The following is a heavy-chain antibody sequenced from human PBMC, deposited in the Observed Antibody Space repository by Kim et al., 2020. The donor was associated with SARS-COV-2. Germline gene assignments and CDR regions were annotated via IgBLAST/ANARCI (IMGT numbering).Heavy chain of an antibody. Sequence: ASVKVSCKASGYTFTGYYMHWVRQAPGQGLEWMGRINPNSGGTNYAQKFQGRVTMTRDTSISTAYMELSRLRSDDTAVYYCARARDSEDYYGMDVWGQGTTVTVSS. CDR2: INPNSGGT. V-gene: IGHV1-2*06. CDR1: GYTFTGYY. CDR3: ARARDSEDYYGMDV. J-gene: IGHJ6*02.